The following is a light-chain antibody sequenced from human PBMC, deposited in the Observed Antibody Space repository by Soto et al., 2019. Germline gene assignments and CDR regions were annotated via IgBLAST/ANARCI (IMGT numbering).Light chain of an antibody. J-gene: IGKJ4*01. V-gene: IGKV1-39*01. Sequence: DIQMTQSPSSLSASVGDRITITCRASQSISSYLNWYQQKPGKAPKLLIYTTSNLQSWVPSRFSGSGSGTEFTLTISTLQPEDSATYYCQQSYSFFLTFSGGTKVEI. CDR3: QQSYSFFLT. CDR1: QSISSY. CDR2: TTS.